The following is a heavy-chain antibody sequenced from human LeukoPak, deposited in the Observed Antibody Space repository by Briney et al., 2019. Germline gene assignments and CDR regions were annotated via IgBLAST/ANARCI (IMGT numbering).Heavy chain of an antibody. J-gene: IGHJ3*02. CDR2: ICFSGST. Sequence: SETLSLTCTVSGDSINNSNDFWGWIRQPPGKGLEWIGSICFSGSTYYNPSLKSRVTISVDTSRNQFSLKLISVTAADTTVYYCARYCKGTNCISRNAFDIWGQGTMVTVSS. V-gene: IGHV4-39*01. D-gene: IGHD2-2*01. CDR3: ARYCKGTNCISRNAFDI. CDR1: GDSINNSNDF.